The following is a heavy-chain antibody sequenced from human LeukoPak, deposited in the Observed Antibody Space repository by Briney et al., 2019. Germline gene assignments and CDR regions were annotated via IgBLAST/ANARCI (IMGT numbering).Heavy chain of an antibody. CDR2: IIPILGIA. V-gene: IGHV1-69*04. CDR1: GGTFSSYA. CDR3: ARDGYSSGWESYYYYGMDV. D-gene: IGHD6-19*01. J-gene: IGHJ6*02. Sequence: SVKVSCKASGGTFSSYAISWVRQAPGQGLEWMGRIIPILGIANYAQKFQGRVTITADKSTSTAYMELSSLRSEDTAVYYCARDGYSSGWESYYYYGMDVWGQGTTVTVSS.